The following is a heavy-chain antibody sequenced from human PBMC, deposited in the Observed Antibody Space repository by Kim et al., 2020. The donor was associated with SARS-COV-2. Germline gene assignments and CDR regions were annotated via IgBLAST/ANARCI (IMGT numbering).Heavy chain of an antibody. CDR2: INPNSGGT. D-gene: IGHD3-3*01. Sequence: ASVKVSCKASGYTFTGYYMHWVRQAPGQGLEWMGWINPNSGGTNYAQKFQGRVTMTRDTSISTAYMELSRLRSDDTAVYYCTYYDFWSGYWDDGFDPWGQGTLVTVSS. J-gene: IGHJ5*02. CDR1: GYTFTGYY. CDR3: TYYDFWSGYWDDGFDP. V-gene: IGHV1-2*02.